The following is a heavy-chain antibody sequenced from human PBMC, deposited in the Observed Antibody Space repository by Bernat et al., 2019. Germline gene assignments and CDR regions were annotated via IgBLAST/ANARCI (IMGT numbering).Heavy chain of an antibody. Sequence: EVQLLESGGALVQPGGSLRLSCAASGFTFSSYAMSWVRQAPGKGLEWVSAISGSGDSTCYADSVKGRFTISRDNSKNTLYMQMNSLRAEDTALYYCAKARGTSRIARNTDYWGQGTLVTVSS. V-gene: IGHV3-23*01. CDR2: ISGSGDST. D-gene: IGHD1-14*01. CDR1: GFTFSSYA. J-gene: IGHJ4*02. CDR3: AKARGTSRIARNTDY.